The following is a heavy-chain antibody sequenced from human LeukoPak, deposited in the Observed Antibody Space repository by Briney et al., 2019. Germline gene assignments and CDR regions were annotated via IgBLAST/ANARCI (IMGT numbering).Heavy chain of an antibody. CDR2: FDPEDGET. J-gene: IGHJ4*02. D-gene: IGHD2-15*01. CDR1: GYTLTELS. CDR3: AIARYIGYYFDY. V-gene: IGHV1-24*01. Sequence: ASVXVSCKVSGYTLTELSMHWVRQSPGKGREGMGGFDPEDGETIYAQKFQGRVTMTEDTSTDTDYMELSSLRSEDTAVYYCAIARYIGYYFDYWGQGTLVTVSS.